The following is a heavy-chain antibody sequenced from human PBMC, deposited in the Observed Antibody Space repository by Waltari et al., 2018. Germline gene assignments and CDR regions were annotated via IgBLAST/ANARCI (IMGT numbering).Heavy chain of an antibody. D-gene: IGHD1-20*01. Sequence: QVQLQESGPGLVKPSETLSLTCAVSGYSISSGYYWGWIRQPPGKGLEWIGSIYHSGSTFYNPSLKSRVTISVDTSKNQFSLKLSSVTAADTAVYYGARDTPAPRITGATSVDYWGQGTLVTVSS. CDR3: ARDTPAPRITGATSVDY. CDR2: IYHSGST. CDR1: GYSISSGYY. J-gene: IGHJ4*02. V-gene: IGHV4-38-2*02.